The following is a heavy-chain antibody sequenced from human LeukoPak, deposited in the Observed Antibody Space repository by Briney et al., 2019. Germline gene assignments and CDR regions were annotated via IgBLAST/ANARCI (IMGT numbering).Heavy chain of an antibody. CDR2: IRSSGDST. CDR1: EFTFSSHA. D-gene: IGHD2/OR15-2a*01. V-gene: IGHV3-23*01. CDR3: ARGIAPRGDAFDI. J-gene: IGHJ3*02. Sequence: RAGGSLRLSCAASEFTFSSHAMSWVRQAPGKGLEWVSGIRSSGDSTYYADSVKGRFTISRDNSKNTLYLQMNSLRAEDTAVYYCARGIAPRGDAFDIWGQGTMVTVSS.